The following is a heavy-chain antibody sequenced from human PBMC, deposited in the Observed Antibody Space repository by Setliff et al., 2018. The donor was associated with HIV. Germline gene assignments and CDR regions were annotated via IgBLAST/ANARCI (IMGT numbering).Heavy chain of an antibody. CDR3: ARDPYDTSGYSNYYFDL. Sequence: SETLPLTCTVSGASISSGDYYWTWIRQPPGKGLEWIGYIYYSGSTYYNPSLKSRVTISVDTSKNQFSLKLNSVTAADTAVYYCARDPYDTSGYSNYYFDLWGRGTLVTVSS. D-gene: IGHD3-22*01. CDR2: IYYSGST. CDR1: GASISSGDYY. J-gene: IGHJ2*01. V-gene: IGHV4-30-4*08.